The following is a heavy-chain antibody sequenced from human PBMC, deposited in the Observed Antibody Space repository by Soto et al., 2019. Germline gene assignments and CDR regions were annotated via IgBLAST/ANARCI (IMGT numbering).Heavy chain of an antibody. CDR1: GGTFSSYT. D-gene: IGHD2-15*01. V-gene: IGHV1-69*08. J-gene: IGHJ4*02. CDR2: IIPILGIA. Sequence: QVQLVQSGAEVKKHGSSVKVSCKASGGTFSSYTISWVRQAPGQGLEWMGRIIPILGIANYAQKFQGRVTITADKSTSTAYMELSSLRSEDTGVYYCAREGYCSGGSCSGSFDYWGEGTLVTVSS. CDR3: AREGYCSGGSCSGSFDY.